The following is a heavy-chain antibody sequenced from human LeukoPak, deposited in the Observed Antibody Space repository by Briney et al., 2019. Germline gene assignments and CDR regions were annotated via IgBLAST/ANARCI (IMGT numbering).Heavy chain of an antibody. J-gene: IGHJ4*02. CDR3: TASDTPGVDY. Sequence: GGSLRLSRAASGFTFSNAWLSWVRQTPGKGLEWVGRIKSKKFGETTDYAAPVKGRFTISRDDSKNMLYLQMNSLKTEDTAVFYCTASDTPGVDYWGQGTLLTVSS. CDR2: IKSKKFGETT. CDR1: GFTFSNAW. D-gene: IGHD5-18*01. V-gene: IGHV3-15*01.